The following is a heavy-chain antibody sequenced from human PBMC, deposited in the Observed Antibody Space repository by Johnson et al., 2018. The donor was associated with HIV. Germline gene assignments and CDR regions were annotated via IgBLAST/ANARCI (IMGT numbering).Heavy chain of an antibody. Sequence: EVQLVESGGGLIQPGGSLRLSCAASGFTVNSNYMSWVRQAPGQGLEWVANIKQDGSEKYYVDSVKGRFTISRDNAKNSLYLQMNSLRAEDTAVYYCARDRGLWERNGAGAFDIWGQGTMVTVSS. CDR2: IKQDGSEK. J-gene: IGHJ3*02. CDR3: ARDRGLWERNGAGAFDI. CDR1: GFTVNSNY. V-gene: IGHV3-7*01. D-gene: IGHD1-26*01.